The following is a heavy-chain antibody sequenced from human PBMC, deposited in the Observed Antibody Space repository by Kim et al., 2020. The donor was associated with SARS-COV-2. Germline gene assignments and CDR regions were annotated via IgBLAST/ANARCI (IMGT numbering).Heavy chain of an antibody. CDR3: GTDLQYLGLMDV. Sequence: SVKVSCKASGGSFSRYIISWVRQAPGQGLEWLGLIITQFGTANYAEKFQDRITIIANESTSTAYMEVSRLTSEDTAVYYCGTDLQYLGLMDVWGQGTTVTVSS. CDR1: GGSFSRYI. CDR2: IITQFGTA. J-gene: IGHJ6*02. D-gene: IGHD3-16*01. V-gene: IGHV1-69*13.